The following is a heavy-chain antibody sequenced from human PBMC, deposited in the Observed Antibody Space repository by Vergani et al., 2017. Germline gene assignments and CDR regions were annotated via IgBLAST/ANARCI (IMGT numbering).Heavy chain of an antibody. CDR1: GYTFTSYD. CDR2: MNPNSGNT. Sequence: QVQLVQSGAEVKKPGASVKVSCKASGYTFTSYDTNWVRQATGQGLEWMGWMNPNSGNTGYAQKFQGRVTMTRNTSISTAYMELSSLRSEDTAVYYCARRGRIVGAKYNWFDPWGQGTLVTVSS. V-gene: IGHV1-8*01. CDR3: ARRGRIVGAKYNWFDP. D-gene: IGHD1-26*01. J-gene: IGHJ5*02.